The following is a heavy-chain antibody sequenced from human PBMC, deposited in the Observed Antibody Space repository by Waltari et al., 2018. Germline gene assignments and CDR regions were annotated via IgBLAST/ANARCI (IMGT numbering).Heavy chain of an antibody. CDR3: AKDRLPATTAYYFDY. V-gene: IGHV3-30*18. D-gene: IGHD4-17*01. Sequence: VAVISYDGSNKYYADSVKGRFTISRDNSKNTLYLQMNSLRAEDTAVYYCAKDRLPATTAYYFDYWGQGTLVTVSS. J-gene: IGHJ4*02. CDR2: ISYDGSNK.